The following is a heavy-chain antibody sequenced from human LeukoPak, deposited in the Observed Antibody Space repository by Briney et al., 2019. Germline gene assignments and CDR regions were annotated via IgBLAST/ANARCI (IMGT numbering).Heavy chain of an antibody. V-gene: IGHV3-33*01. Sequence: PGRSLRLSCAASGFTFSSYGMHWVRQAPGKGLEWVAVIWYDGSNKYYADSVKGRFTISRDNSKNTLYLQMNSLRAEDTAVYYCARGGLEDLGYCSRWGQGTLVTVSS. CDR2: IWYDGSNK. D-gene: IGHD2-2*03. CDR1: GFTFSSYG. CDR3: ARGGLEDLGYCSR. J-gene: IGHJ4*02.